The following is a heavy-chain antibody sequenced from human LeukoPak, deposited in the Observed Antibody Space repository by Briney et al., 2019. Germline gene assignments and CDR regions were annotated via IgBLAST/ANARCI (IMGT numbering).Heavy chain of an antibody. CDR3: ARGEYSGSTYYFDY. D-gene: IGHD1-26*01. V-gene: IGHV4-34*01. CDR2: INHSGST. CDR1: GGSFSGYY. Sequence: SETLSLTCAVYGGSFSGYYWSWIRQPPRKGLEWIGEINHSGSTNYNPSLKSRVTISVGTSKNQFSLKLSSVTAADTAVYYCARGEYSGSTYYFDYWGQGTLVTVSS. J-gene: IGHJ4*02.